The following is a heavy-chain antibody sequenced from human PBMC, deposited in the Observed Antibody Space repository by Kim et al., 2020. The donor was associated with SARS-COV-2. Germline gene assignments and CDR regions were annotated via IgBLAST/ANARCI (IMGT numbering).Heavy chain of an antibody. Sequence: TTDYAAPVKGRFTISRDDANNTLHLQMNSRKTEDTAVYYCTTDGVADHDYWGQGTLVTVSS. J-gene: IGHJ4*02. D-gene: IGHD6-19*01. CDR3: TTDGVADHDY. V-gene: IGHV3-15*01. CDR2: TT.